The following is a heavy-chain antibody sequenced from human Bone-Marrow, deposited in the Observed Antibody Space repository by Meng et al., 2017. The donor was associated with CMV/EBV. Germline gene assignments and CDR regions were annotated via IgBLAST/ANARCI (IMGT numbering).Heavy chain of an antibody. D-gene: IGHD6-19*01. Sequence: GESLKISCAASGFTFSSYWMSWVRQAPGKGLEWVANIKQDGSEKYYVDSVKGRFTISRDNAKNSLYLQMNSLRAEDTAVYYCARAIAVAGTGGFYDYWGQGTLVTVSS. CDR2: IKQDGSEK. CDR3: ARAIAVAGTGGFYDY. J-gene: IGHJ4*02. V-gene: IGHV3-7*04. CDR1: GFTFSSYW.